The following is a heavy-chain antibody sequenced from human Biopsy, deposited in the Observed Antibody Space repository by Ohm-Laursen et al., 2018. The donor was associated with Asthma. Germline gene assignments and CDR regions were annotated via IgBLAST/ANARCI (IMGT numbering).Heavy chain of an antibody. CDR1: EDTFSSYV. CDR2: IMPPFGLT. D-gene: IGHD5/OR15-5a*01. V-gene: IGHV1-69*10. J-gene: IGHJ4*02. CDR3: ARAHCSALWAGVSTDNCYFDY. Sequence: SVKVSCKASEDTFSSYVISWVRQAPGQGLEWMGGIMPPFGLTNYAQRFQDRLTISADKSTRTAYMELRRLRSEDSAVYYCARAHCSALWAGVSTDNCYFDYWGQGTLLTVSS.